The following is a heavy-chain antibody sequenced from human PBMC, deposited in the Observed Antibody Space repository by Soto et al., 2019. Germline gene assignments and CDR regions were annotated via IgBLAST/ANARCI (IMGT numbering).Heavy chain of an antibody. CDR3: ARGSGPNDAFDI. V-gene: IGHV4-61*01. D-gene: IGHD2-15*01. CDR2: IYYSGST. J-gene: IGHJ3*02. CDR1: GGSVSSGSYY. Sequence: QVQLQESGPGLVKPSETLSLTCTVSGGSVSSGSYYWSWIRQPPGKGLEWIGYIYYSGSTNYNPSLKSRVTISVDTSNNQSSLKLSSVTAADTAVYYCARGSGPNDAFDIWGQGTMVTVSS.